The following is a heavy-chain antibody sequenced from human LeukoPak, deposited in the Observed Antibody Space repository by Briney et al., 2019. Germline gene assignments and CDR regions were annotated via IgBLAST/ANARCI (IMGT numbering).Heavy chain of an antibody. CDR3: ARGPILEPYYMDV. Sequence: SETLSLTCAVSGGSFSGYYWSWIRQPPGKGLEWIGEINHSGSTNYNPSLKSRVTISVDTSKNQFSLKLSSVTAADTAVYYCARGPILEPYYMDVWGKGTTVTVSS. V-gene: IGHV4-34*01. D-gene: IGHD3-3*01. J-gene: IGHJ6*03. CDR2: INHSGST. CDR1: GGSFSGYY.